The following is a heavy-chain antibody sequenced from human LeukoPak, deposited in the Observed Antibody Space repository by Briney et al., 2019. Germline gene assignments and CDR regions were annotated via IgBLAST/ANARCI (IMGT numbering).Heavy chain of an antibody. V-gene: IGHV1-18*01. CDR3: ARGGVLVGGIAVAGPLDY. D-gene: IGHD6-19*01. CDR1: GYTFTSYG. CDR2: ISAYNGNT. Sequence: ASVKVSCKASGYTFTSYGISWVRQAPGQGLEWMGWISAYNGNTNYAQKLQGRVTMTTDTSTSTAYMELRSLRSDDTAVYYCARGGVLVGGIAVAGPLDYWGQGTLVTVSS. J-gene: IGHJ4*02.